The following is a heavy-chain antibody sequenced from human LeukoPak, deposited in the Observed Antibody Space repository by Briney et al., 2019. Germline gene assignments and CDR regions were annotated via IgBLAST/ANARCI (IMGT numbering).Heavy chain of an antibody. J-gene: IGHJ4*02. Sequence: SETLSLTCTVSGGSISSSSYYWGWIRQPPGKGLEWIGSIYYSGSTYYNPSLKSRVTISVDTSKNQFSLKLSSVTAADTAVYYCARAITMVRGVIVPPDYWGQGTLVTVSS. CDR1: GGSISSSSYY. CDR3: ARAITMVRGVIVPPDY. D-gene: IGHD3-10*01. V-gene: IGHV4-39*07. CDR2: IYYSGST.